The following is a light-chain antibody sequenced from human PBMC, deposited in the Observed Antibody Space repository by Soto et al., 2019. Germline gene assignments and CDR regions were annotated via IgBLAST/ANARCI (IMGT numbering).Light chain of an antibody. J-gene: IGKJ5*01. CDR2: DAS. Sequence: EIVLTQSPVTLSVSPGERATLSCRASQSVSSYLAWYQQKPGQPPRLLIYDASYRATGIPARYSGSGSGTDFTLTISSLGPEDFAVYCCQQRSNWITFGQGTRLEIK. CDR3: QQRSNWIT. CDR1: QSVSSY. V-gene: IGKV3-11*01.